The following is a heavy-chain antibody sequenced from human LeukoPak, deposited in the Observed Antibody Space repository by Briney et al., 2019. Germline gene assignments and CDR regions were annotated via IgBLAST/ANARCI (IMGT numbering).Heavy chain of an antibody. CDR1: GFPLSGYW. D-gene: IGHD6-13*01. CDR3: AKQSAGSAAWYSLHYDF. V-gene: IGHV3-23*01. Sequence: PGGSLRLSCAASGFPLSGYWMSWVRQAPGRGLEWVSSVDGGGGGTYYADSVKGRFTIPRDNSKDTLYLQMNGLRAEDTAVYFCAKQSAGSAAWYSLHYDFWGQGTLVTVSS. J-gene: IGHJ4*02. CDR2: VDGGGGGT.